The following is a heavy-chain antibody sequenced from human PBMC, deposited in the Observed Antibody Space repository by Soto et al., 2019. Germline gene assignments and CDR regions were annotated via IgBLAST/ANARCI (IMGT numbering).Heavy chain of an antibody. J-gene: IGHJ5*01. CDR1: GGSISSSSYD. Sequence: SETLSLTCTVSGGSISSSSYDWGWIRQPPGKGLEWVGYIYYGGTTSYNPSLKSRVTISLETSKSQFSLRLTSVTAADTAVYYCARLGRYYQSLDSWGPGTLVTVSS. V-gene: IGHV4-61*05. CDR3: ARLGRYYQSLDS. CDR2: IYYGGTT. D-gene: IGHD3-10*01.